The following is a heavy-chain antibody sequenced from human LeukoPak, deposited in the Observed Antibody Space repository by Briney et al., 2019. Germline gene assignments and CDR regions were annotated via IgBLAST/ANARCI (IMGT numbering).Heavy chain of an antibody. V-gene: IGHV4-4*07. Sequence: SETLYLTCTVSGGSITSYDWSWIRQPAGQGLEWMGRIYTSSSTNYNPSLKSRVTVTVDTSKSQFSLKLSSVTAADTAVDYCAREVQDRSSWVDYWGQGTLVTVSS. CDR1: GGSITSYD. CDR3: AREVQDRSSWVDY. CDR2: IYTSSST. D-gene: IGHD6-13*01. J-gene: IGHJ4*02.